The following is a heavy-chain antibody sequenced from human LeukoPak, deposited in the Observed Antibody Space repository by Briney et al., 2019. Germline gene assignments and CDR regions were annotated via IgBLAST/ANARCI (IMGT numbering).Heavy chain of an antibody. J-gene: IGHJ6*03. CDR3: ARDPYSGGYGDYYYYYMDV. CDR2: ISWDGGST. CDR1: GFTFEDYT. D-gene: IGHD1-26*01. V-gene: IGHV3-43*01. Sequence: GGSLRLSCAASGFTFEDYTMHWVRQSPGKRLEWVSLISWDGGSTYYADSVKGRFTISRDNAKNSLYLQINSLRAEDTAVYYCARDPYSGGYGDYYYYYMDVWGKGTTVTISS.